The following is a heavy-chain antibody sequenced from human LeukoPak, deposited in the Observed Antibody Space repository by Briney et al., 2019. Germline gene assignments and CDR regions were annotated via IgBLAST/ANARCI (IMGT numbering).Heavy chain of an antibody. CDR1: GFIFSNYW. CDR2: INSDGSNT. V-gene: IGHV3-74*01. D-gene: IGHD2/OR15-2a*01. J-gene: IGHJ4*02. Sequence: PGGSLRLSCAASGFIFSNYWILWVRRAPGKGLVWVSRINSDGSNTIYADSVKGRFTISRDNAKNTLYLQMNNLRAEDTAVYYCARVGSTTDYWGQGTPVTVSS. CDR3: ARVGSTTDY.